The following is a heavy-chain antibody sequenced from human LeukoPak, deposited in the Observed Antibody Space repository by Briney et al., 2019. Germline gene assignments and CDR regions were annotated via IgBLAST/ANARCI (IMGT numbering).Heavy chain of an antibody. J-gene: IGHJ4*02. CDR2: IYYSGSA. D-gene: IGHD2-15*01. CDR1: GGSISSYY. Sequence: SETLSLTCTVSGGSISSYYWSWIRQPPGKGLEWIGYIYYSGSAIYSPSLKSRVTISVDTSKNQFSLRLSSVTAADTAVYYCARGPGWYYFDYWGQGTLVTVSS. V-gene: IGHV4-59*08. CDR3: ARGPGWYYFDY.